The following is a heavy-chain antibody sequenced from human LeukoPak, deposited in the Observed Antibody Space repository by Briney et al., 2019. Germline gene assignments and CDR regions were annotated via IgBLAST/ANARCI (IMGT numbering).Heavy chain of an antibody. J-gene: IGHJ3*02. CDR1: GFTFGSYG. V-gene: IGHV3-23*01. Sequence: GGTLRLSCAASGFTFGSYGMSWVRQAPGKGLEWVSAISGSGGSTYYADSVKGRFTIPRDNSKNTLYLQMNSLRAEDTAVYYCAKTLNEVHLWYGPNDAFDIWGQGTMVTVSS. CDR3: AKTLNEVHLWYGPNDAFDI. D-gene: IGHD5-18*01. CDR2: ISGSGGST.